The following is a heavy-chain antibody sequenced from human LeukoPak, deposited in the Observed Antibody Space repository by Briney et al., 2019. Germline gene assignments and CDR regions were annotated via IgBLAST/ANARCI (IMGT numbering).Heavy chain of an antibody. CDR2: IYSGGST. J-gene: IGHJ5*02. D-gene: IGHD3-9*01. Sequence: QSGGSLRLSCAASGFTVSSNYMSWVRQAPGKGLEWVSVIYSGGSTYYADSVKGRFTISRDNSKNTLYLQMNSLRAEDTAVYYCARDLSRDLTPNPRPWGQGTLVTVSS. CDR3: ARDLSRDLTPNPRP. V-gene: IGHV3-53*01. CDR1: GFTVSSNY.